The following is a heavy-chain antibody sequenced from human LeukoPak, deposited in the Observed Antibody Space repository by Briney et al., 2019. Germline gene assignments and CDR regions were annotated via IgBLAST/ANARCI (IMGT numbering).Heavy chain of an antibody. CDR1: X. J-gene: IGHJ4*02. D-gene: IGHD2/OR15-2a*01. CDR3: ARAGNIGDMAV. CDR2: INPNSGGT. Sequence: XXXXVRQXXXQGLEWMGWINPNSGGTNYAQKFQGRVTMTRDTSISTAYMELSRLRSDDTAVYYCARAGNIGDMAVWGQGTLVTVSS. V-gene: IGHV1-2*02.